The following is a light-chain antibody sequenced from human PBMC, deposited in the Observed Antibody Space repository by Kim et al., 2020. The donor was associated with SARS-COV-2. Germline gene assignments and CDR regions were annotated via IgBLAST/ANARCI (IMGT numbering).Light chain of an antibody. J-gene: IGLJ1*01. CDR3: CSYAGSSYV. CDR2: DVS. Sequence: PGQSVTIPCTGTSSDVGGYNYVSWYQQHPGKAPKLMIYDVSKRPSGVPDRFSGSKSGNTASLTVSGLQAEDEADYYCCSYAGSSYVFGTGTKVTVL. V-gene: IGLV2-11*01. CDR1: SSDVGGYNY.